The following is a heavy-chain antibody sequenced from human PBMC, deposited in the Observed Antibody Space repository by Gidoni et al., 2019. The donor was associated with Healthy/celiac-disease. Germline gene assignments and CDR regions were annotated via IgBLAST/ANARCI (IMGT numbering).Heavy chain of an antibody. CDR1: GGSISSYY. V-gene: IGHV4-59*01. CDR2: IYYSGST. Sequence: QVQMQESGPGLVKPSETLSLTCTVSGGSISSYYWSWIRQPPGKGLEWIGYIYYSGSTNYNPSLKSRVTISVDTSKNQFSLKLSSVTAADTAVYYCARDPRTSARGYYYYYGMDVWGQGTTVTVSS. CDR3: ARDPRTSARGYYYYYGMDV. J-gene: IGHJ6*02. D-gene: IGHD2-2*01.